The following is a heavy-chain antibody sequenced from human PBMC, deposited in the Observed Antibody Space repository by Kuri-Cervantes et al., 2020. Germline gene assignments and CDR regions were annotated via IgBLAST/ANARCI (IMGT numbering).Heavy chain of an antibody. CDR1: SGSISSSNW. CDR2: IYHSGST. Sequence: SQTLSLTCAVSSGSISSSNWWSWIRQPPGKGLEWIGYIYHSGSTYYNPSLKSRVTISVDTSKNQFSLKLSSVTAADTAVYYCARDDAGDYGWFDPWGQGTLVTVSS. CDR3: ARDDAGDYGWFDP. J-gene: IGHJ5*02. D-gene: IGHD4-17*01. V-gene: IGHV4-28*03.